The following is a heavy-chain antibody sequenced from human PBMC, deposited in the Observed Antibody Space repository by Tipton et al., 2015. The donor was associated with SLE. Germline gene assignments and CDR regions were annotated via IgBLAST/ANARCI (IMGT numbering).Heavy chain of an antibody. V-gene: IGHV4-28*01. CDR1: RYSISSGYF. J-gene: IGHJ4*02. D-gene: IGHD2-15*01. CDR3: ARSVGAGSCSGGDCLQPFDY. CDR2: VCYNVDT. Sequence: TLSLTCTVSRYSISSGYFWGWIRQPPGKGLEWIGYVCYNVDTYYAPSLKSRVTMSEDTSKNQLSLKLTSVTADDTAVYYCARSVGAGSCSGGDCLQPFDYWGQGTLVTVSS.